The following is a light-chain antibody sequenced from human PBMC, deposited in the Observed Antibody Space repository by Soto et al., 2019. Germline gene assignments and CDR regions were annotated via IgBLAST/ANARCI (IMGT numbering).Light chain of an antibody. J-gene: IGLJ1*01. CDR1: SSDVGGYNY. CDR3: SSYAGNNNYV. V-gene: IGLV2-8*01. Sequence: QSVLTQPPSASGSPGQSVAISCTGTSSDVGGYNYVSWCQLHPGKAPKLMIYEVNLRPSGVPDRFSGSKSGNTASLTVSGLQAEDEADYYCSSYAGNNNYVFGTGTKVTVL. CDR2: EVN.